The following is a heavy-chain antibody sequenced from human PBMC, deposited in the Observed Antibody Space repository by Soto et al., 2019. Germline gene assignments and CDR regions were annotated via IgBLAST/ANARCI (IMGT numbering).Heavy chain of an antibody. CDR1: GFTFSSYS. J-gene: IGHJ4*02. Sequence: EVQLVESGGGLVQPGGSLRLSCAASGFTFSSYSMNWVRQAPGKGLEWVSYISSGSSIIDYADSVKGRFTISRDNAKNSLYLQMNSLRADDTPVYYCARDREGDGYNFDYWGQGTLVTGSS. CDR2: ISSGSSII. V-gene: IGHV3-48*01. CDR3: ARDREGDGYNFDY. D-gene: IGHD6-25*01.